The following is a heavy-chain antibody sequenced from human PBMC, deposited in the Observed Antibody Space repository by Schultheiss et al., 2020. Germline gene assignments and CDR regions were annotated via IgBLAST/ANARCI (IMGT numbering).Heavy chain of an antibody. J-gene: IGHJ4*02. Sequence: GESLKISCAASGFTFSSYAMHWVRQAPGKGLEWVAVISYDGSNKYYADSVKGRFTISRDNSKNTLYLQMNSLRAEDTAVYYCARDEITMVRGGEGFDYWGQGTLVTVSS. CDR1: GFTFSSYA. CDR2: ISYDGSNK. V-gene: IGHV3-30-3*01. D-gene: IGHD3-10*01. CDR3: ARDEITMVRGGEGFDY.